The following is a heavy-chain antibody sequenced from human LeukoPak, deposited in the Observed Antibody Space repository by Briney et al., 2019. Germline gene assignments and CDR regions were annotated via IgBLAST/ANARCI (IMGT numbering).Heavy chain of an antibody. V-gene: IGHV1-18*01. CDR1: GYPFRNYD. CDR3: ARDYNRRQEVGY. Sequence: ASVKVSCKTSGYPFRNYDINWVRQAPGQGLEWMGWISAYNGNTNYAQKLQGRVTMTTDTSTSTAYMELRSLRSDDTAVYYCARDYNRRQEVGYWGQGTLVTVSS. D-gene: IGHD3-10*01. J-gene: IGHJ4*02. CDR2: ISAYNGNT.